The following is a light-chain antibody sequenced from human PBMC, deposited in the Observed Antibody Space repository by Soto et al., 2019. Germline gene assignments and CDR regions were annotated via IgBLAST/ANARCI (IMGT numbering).Light chain of an antibody. CDR1: QGISDY. J-gene: IGKJ1*01. V-gene: IGKV1-27*01. Sequence: DIQMTQSPSSLSASVGDRVTITCRASQGISDYLAWYQQKPGKVPKLLIYTASTLQSGVPSRFSGSGSGTDFNLTISSLQPEDVATYYCQKYNSAPWAFGQGTKVEIK. CDR3: QKYNSAPWA. CDR2: TAS.